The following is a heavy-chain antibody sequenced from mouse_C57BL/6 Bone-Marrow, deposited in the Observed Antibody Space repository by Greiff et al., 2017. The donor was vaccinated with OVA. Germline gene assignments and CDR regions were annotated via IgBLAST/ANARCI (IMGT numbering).Heavy chain of an antibody. D-gene: IGHD1-1*01. Sequence: VQLQQSGGGLVKPGGSLKLSCAASGFTFSSYAMSWVRQTPEKRLEWVATISDGGSYTYYPDNVKGRFTISRDNAKNNLYLQMSHLKSEDTAMYYCARGDTTGPHYWGQGATLTVSS. V-gene: IGHV5-4*01. CDR1: GFTFSSYA. CDR2: ISDGGSYT. CDR3: ARGDTTGPHY. J-gene: IGHJ2*01.